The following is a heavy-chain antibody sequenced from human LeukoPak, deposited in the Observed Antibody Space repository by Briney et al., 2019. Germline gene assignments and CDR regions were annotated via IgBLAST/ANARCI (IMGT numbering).Heavy chain of an antibody. CDR2: IYHSGST. Sequence: PSETLSLTCAVSGGSISSGGYSWSWIRQPPGKGLEWIGYIYHSGSTYYNPSLKSRVTISVDRSKNQFSLKLSSVTAADTAVYYCARDTQSFRGVYDYWGQGTLVTVSS. CDR1: GGSISSGGYS. CDR3: ARDTQSFRGVYDY. D-gene: IGHD3-10*01. J-gene: IGHJ4*02. V-gene: IGHV4-30-2*01.